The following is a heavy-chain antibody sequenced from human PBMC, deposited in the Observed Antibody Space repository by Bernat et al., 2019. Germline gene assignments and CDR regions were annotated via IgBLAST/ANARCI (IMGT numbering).Heavy chain of an antibody. V-gene: IGHV3-23*01. Sequence: EVQVLESGGGLAQPGGSLRLSCAASEFIFSRYAMSWVRQAPGKGLEWVPSILGTGGRTYYPDSVKGRFTISRDKSKNTLYLQMDTLRAEDTALDYCAKETHSSGWSYYLDDWGQGTLVAVSS. CDR1: EFIFSRYA. CDR3: AKETHSSGWSYYLDD. J-gene: IGHJ4*02. D-gene: IGHD6-19*01. CDR2: ILGTGGRT.